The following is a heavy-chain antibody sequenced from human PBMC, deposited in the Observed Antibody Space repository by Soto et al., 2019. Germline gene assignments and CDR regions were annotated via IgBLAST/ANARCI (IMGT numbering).Heavy chain of an antibody. CDR2: IYNSGST. V-gene: IGHV4-61*03. CDR3: ARESDSGSYYFDY. D-gene: IGHD3-10*01. J-gene: IGHJ4*02. Sequence: SETLSLTCTVSGAALSSGGYFYTWVRQPPGKGLEWLGYIYNSGSTNYNPSLKSRVTISVDTSKNHFSLRMSSVTAADTAVYYCARESDSGSYYFDYWGRGTLVTVSS. CDR1: GAALSSGGYF.